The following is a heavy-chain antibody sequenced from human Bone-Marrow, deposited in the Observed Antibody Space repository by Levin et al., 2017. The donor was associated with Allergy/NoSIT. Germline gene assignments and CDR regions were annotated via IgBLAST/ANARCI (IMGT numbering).Heavy chain of an antibody. CDR3: ARDMNKAQYNYGMDV. CDR1: GFSFSIYE. J-gene: IGHJ6*02. V-gene: IGHV3-48*03. CDR2: ISGSGNTI. Sequence: GGSLRLSCAASGFSFSIYEMNWVRQAPGKGLEWISYISGSGNTIYYADSVKGRFTISRDNAKNSLYLQVNSLRAEDTAVYYCARDMNKAQYNYGMDVWGQGTTVTVSS. D-gene: IGHD1/OR15-1a*01.